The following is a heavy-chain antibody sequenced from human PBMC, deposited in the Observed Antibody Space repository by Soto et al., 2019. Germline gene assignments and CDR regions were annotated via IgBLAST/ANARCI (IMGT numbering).Heavy chain of an antibody. V-gene: IGHV3-30*18. D-gene: IGHD3-16*02. Sequence: QVHLVESGGGVVQPGRSLRLSCAAPGFTFNNYAFHWVRQAPGKGLEWVALISYDGSKQYYGDSVQGRFTMSRDNSKNTLFLQMNSLRPEDTAVYYCAKTIGLRLGELSPDFWGQGTLVTVSS. CDR2: ISYDGSKQ. CDR3: AKTIGLRLGELSPDF. CDR1: GFTFNNYA. J-gene: IGHJ4*02.